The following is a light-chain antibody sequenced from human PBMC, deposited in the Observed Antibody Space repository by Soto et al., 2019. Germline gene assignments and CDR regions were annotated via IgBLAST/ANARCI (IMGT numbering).Light chain of an antibody. CDR3: QYYGRSPLT. Sequence: EIVLTQSPGTLSLSPGERATLSCRASQTINKNYFAWYQQKPDQAPRPLMYSASSRATGIPDRFSGSGSGTDFTLTISRLEPEDFAVYYCQYYGRSPLTFGGGTKVDIK. CDR1: QTINKNY. J-gene: IGKJ4*01. V-gene: IGKV3-20*01. CDR2: SAS.